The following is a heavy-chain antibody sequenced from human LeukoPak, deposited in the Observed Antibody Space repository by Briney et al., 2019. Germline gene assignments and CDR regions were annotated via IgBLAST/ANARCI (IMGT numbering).Heavy chain of an antibody. CDR3: ARRANWGRLGGFDP. D-gene: IGHD7-27*01. Sequence: SETLSLTCTVSGGSVSSARYYWSWIRQPPGKGLEWLGYIFDTGSTTYNPSLESGVTISRDTSKNHFSLRLTSVTTADTAVYYCARRANWGRLGGFDPWGQGTLVTLSS. CDR1: GGSVSSARYY. V-gene: IGHV4-61*03. CDR2: IFDTGST. J-gene: IGHJ5*02.